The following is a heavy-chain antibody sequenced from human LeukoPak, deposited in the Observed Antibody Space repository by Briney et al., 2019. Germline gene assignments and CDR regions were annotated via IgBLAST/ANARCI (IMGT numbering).Heavy chain of an antibody. J-gene: IGHJ4*02. CDR2: INPNSGGT. Sequence: ASVKVSCKASGYTFTSYGISWVRQAPGQGLEWMGWINPNSGGTNYAQKFQGRVTMTRDTSISTAHMELSRLRSDDTAVYYCARDNGDFDYWGQGTLVTVSS. D-gene: IGHD4-17*01. CDR1: GYTFTSYG. V-gene: IGHV1-2*02. CDR3: ARDNGDFDY.